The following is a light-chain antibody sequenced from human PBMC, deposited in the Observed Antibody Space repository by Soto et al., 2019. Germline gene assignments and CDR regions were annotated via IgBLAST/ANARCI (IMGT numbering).Light chain of an antibody. J-gene: IGLJ2*01. CDR3: ISYTSSSTLV. V-gene: IGLV2-14*03. CDR1: SSDVGGYHY. CDR2: GVN. Sequence: QSALTQPASVSGSPGQSITISCTGTSSDVGGYHYVSWYQHQPGKAPKLMFYGVNNRPSGVSNRFSASKSGNTASLTISGLQAEDEADYYCISYTSSSTLVFGGGTKVTVL.